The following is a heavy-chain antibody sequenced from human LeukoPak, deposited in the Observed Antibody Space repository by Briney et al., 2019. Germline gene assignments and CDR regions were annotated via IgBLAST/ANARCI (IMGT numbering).Heavy chain of an antibody. D-gene: IGHD3-22*01. CDR1: GFTVSSNY. CDR2: IYSGGST. V-gene: IGHV3-53*01. J-gene: IGHJ3*02. CDR3: ARGYYYDSSGYYPDAFDI. Sequence: PGGSLRLSCAASGFTVSSNYMSWVRQAPGKGLEWVSVIYSGGSTYYADSVKCRFTISRDNSKNTLYLQMNSLRAEDTAVYYCARGYYYDSSGYYPDAFDIWGQGTMVTVSS.